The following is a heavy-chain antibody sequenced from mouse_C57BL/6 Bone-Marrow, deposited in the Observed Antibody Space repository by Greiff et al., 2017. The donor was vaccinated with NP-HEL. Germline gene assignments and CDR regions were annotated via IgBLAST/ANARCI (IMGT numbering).Heavy chain of an antibody. CDR1: GFNFKDDY. Sequence: EVQLQQSGAELVRPGASVKLSCTASGFNFKDDYMHWVKQRPEQGLEWIGWIDPENGDTEYASKFQGKATITADKSSNTAYLQLSSLTSEDTAVYYCTTATVVDFDYWGQGTTLTVSS. CDR3: TTATVVDFDY. V-gene: IGHV14-4*01. J-gene: IGHJ2*01. CDR2: IDPENGDT. D-gene: IGHD1-1*01.